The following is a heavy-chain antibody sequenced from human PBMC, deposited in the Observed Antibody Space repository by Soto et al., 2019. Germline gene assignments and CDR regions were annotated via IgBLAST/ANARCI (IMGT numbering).Heavy chain of an antibody. V-gene: IGHV4-31*03. CDR2: IFYTGST. CDR1: GGSINSASYH. Sequence: SETLSLTCSVSGGSINSASYHWSWLRRHPGKGLEFIGYIFYTGSTYYNPSLETRLTISVDTSKNHVSLRLNAVTAADTAVYYCARLDYGDSAFDSWGRGILVTVSS. CDR3: ARLDYGDSAFDS. D-gene: IGHD4-17*01. J-gene: IGHJ4*02.